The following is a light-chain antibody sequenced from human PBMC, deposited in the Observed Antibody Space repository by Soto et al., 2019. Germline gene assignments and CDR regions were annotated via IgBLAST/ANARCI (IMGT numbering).Light chain of an antibody. V-gene: IGLV2-14*01. Sequence: QSVLTQPASVSGSPGQSITISCTGTSSDVGGYNAVSWYQQHPGRAPKLMIYDVSNRPSGISNRFSGSKSSSTASLTISGLQAEDDADYYCSSYTRSGVYVFGAGTKVTVL. J-gene: IGLJ1*01. CDR2: DVS. CDR3: SSYTRSGVYV. CDR1: SSDVGGYNA.